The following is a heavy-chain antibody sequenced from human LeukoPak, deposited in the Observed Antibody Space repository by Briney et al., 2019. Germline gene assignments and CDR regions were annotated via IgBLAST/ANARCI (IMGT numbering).Heavy chain of an antibody. CDR2: IKQDGSEK. V-gene: IGHV3-7*01. D-gene: IGHD2-15*01. CDR3: AKSPVSSCRGSFCYPFDY. J-gene: IGHJ4*02. CDR1: GFTFSSYG. Sequence: GGSLRLSCAASGFTFSSYGMSWVRQAPGKGLEWVANIKQDGSEKYYVDSVKGRFTISRDNAKNSLYLQMNSLRAEDTAVYFCAKSPVSSCRGSFCYPFDYWGQGNLVTVSS.